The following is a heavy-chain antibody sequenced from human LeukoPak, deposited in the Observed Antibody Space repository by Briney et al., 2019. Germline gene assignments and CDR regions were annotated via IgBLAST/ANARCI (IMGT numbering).Heavy chain of an antibody. CDR2: IYYSGST. Sequence: PSETLSLTCTVSGGSISSYYWSWIRQPPGKGLEWIGYIYYSGSTNYNPSLKSRVTISVDTSKNQFSLKLSSVTAADTALYYCARHGIGDSSRDFFDYWGQGTLVTVSS. CDR3: ARHGIGDSSRDFFDY. J-gene: IGHJ4*02. V-gene: IGHV4-59*08. D-gene: IGHD6-19*01. CDR1: GGSISSYY.